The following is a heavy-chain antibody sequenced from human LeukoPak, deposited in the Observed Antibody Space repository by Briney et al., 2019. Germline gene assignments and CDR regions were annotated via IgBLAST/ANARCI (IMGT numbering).Heavy chain of an antibody. J-gene: IGHJ4*02. Sequence: GGSLRLSCAASGFTLSDYYMSWIRQAPGKGLEWVSYISSSGSTIYYADSVKGRFTISRDNAKNSLYLQMNSLRAEDMAVYYCARPGLRSEFDYWGQGTLVTVSS. CDR2: ISSSGSTI. V-gene: IGHV3-11*01. D-gene: IGHD3-10*02. CDR3: ARPGLRSEFDY. CDR1: GFTLSDYY.